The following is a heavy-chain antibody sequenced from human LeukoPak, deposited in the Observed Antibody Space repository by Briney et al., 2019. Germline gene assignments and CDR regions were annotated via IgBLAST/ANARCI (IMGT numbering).Heavy chain of an antibody. CDR1: GVTFCGSV. Sequence: VGSLRLSCAASGVTFCGSVMCCVCEALGERRGWGAFIRYEGSNESYADSVKGRFTISRDNSKNTLYLQMNGLRVEDTAVYYCAKVMPPGRIRFYSYYMDVWGKGTTVTVS. D-gene: IGHD2-15*01. V-gene: IGHV3-30*02. J-gene: IGHJ6*03. CDR3: AKVMPPGRIRFYSYYMDV. CDR2: IRYEGSNE.